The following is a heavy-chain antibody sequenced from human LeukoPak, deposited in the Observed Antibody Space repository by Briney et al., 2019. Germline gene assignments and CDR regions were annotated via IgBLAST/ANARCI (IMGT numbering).Heavy chain of an antibody. CDR1: GFTFRSYA. D-gene: IGHD2-2*01. J-gene: IGHJ4*02. CDR3: AKGDCSSTSCYAPADY. V-gene: IGHV3-23*01. CDR2: ISGNGGGT. Sequence: GGSLRLSCAASGFTFRSYAMSWVRQPPGKGLEWVSAISGNGGGTYYADSVKGRFTISRDNSKNTLYLQMNSLRAEDTAVYYCAKGDCSSTSCYAPADYWGQGTLATVSS.